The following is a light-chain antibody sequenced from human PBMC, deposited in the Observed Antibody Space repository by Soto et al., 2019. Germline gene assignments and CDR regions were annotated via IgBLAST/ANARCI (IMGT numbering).Light chain of an antibody. CDR1: SSDVGSYNL. J-gene: IGLJ3*02. CDR3: CSYAGSSTWV. CDR2: EDN. V-gene: IGLV2-23*01. Sequence: QSALTKPASVSGSPGQSITISCTGTSSDVGSYNLVSWYQQHPGTAPKLMIYEDNKRASGVSNRFSGSTSGITASLTISVLQAEDEADYYCCSYAGSSTWVFGGGTKVTVL.